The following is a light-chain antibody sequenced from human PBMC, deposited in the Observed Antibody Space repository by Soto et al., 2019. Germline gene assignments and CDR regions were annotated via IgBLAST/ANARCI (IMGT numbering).Light chain of an antibody. J-gene: IGLJ2*01. CDR2: EVI. CDR1: SSDVGGYKY. V-gene: IGLV2-14*01. CDR3: ISYTTSSTVV. Sequence: QSALTQPASVSGSPGQSITISCTGTSSDVGGYKYVSWYQQHPGKAPKLIIYEVINRPSGVSNRFSGSKSGNTASLTISGLQAEDEADYYCISYTTSSTVVFGGGTQLTV.